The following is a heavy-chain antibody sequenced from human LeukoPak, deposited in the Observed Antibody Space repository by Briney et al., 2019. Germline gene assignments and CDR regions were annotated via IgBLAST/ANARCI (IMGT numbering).Heavy chain of an antibody. CDR1: GFTFSDYA. V-gene: IGHV3-23*01. Sequence: GSLRLSCAASGFTFSDYAMSWVRQAPGKGLEWVSTISDNGGGTYYADSVKGRFTISRDNSKNTLFPQMNSLRAEDSAVYYCATDREGDPSAYYLVGGQGTLITVSS. CDR3: ATDREGDPSAYYLV. D-gene: IGHD3-22*01. CDR2: ISDNGGGT. J-gene: IGHJ4*02.